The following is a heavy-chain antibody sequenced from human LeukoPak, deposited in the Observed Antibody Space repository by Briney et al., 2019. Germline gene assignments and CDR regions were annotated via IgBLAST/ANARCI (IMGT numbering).Heavy chain of an antibody. J-gene: IGHJ4*02. D-gene: IGHD2-2*01. Sequence: GASVKVSCKSSGYTFTNYGISWVRQAPGQGLEWMGWISAYNGNTNYAQKIQGRVTMTTDTSTNTAYMELRSPRSDDTAVYYCARDPPHLCSSTSCFGDYWGQGTLVTVSS. CDR3: ARDPPHLCSSTSCFGDY. CDR1: GYTFTNYG. V-gene: IGHV1-18*01. CDR2: ISAYNGNT.